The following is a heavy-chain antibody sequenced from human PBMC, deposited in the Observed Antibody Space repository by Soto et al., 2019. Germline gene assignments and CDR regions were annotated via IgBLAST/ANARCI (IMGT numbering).Heavy chain of an antibody. J-gene: IGHJ4*02. Sequence: SETLSLTCTVSGDSINNYYWNWIRQPPGKRLEWIGYIYYTGSTTYNPSLESRVTMSVDTSKNQFSLKLNSVNAADTAVYYCAKYRRTEAEGFTLDYWGRGTLVTVSS. CDR1: GDSINNYY. CDR3: AKYRRTEAEGFTLDY. CDR2: IYYTGST. D-gene: IGHD6-13*01. V-gene: IGHV4-59*01.